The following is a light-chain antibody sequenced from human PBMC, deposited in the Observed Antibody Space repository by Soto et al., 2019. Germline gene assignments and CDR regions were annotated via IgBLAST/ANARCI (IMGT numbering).Light chain of an antibody. CDR2: EVN. CDR3: CSYTSSNTYM. Sequence: QPVLTQPASGSGFHGQWSSISYTGTSSDVGTYNLVSWYQQHPGKAPNLMIYEVNKRPSGVSNRFSGSKSGNTASLTISGLQAEDEADYYCCSYTSSNTYMFGGGTQLTVL. CDR1: SSDVGTYNL. V-gene: IGLV2-23*02. J-gene: IGLJ3*02.